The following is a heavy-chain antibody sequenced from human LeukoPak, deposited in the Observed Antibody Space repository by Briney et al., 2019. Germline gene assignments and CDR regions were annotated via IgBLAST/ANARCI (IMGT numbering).Heavy chain of an antibody. D-gene: IGHD2-15*01. CDR1: GFAVSSSA. CDR2: ISAGGDST. J-gene: IGHJ3*02. V-gene: IGHV3-23*01. CDR3: AKHLSDYACSHWGAFVN. Sequence: GGSLRLSCAASGFAVSSSALGWVRQPPGKGLQWVSSISAGGDSTYYADSVKGRFTISRDNSKNTLYLQMSSLRAEDTALYYWAKHLSDYACSHWGAFVNWGQGTMVTVSS.